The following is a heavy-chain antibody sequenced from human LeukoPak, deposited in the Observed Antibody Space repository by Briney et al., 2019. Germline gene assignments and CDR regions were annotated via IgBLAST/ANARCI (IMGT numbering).Heavy chain of an antibody. CDR2: ISWDGGMI. CDR1: GFTFDDYT. Sequence: GGSLRLSCAASGFTFDDYTMHWVRQAPGKGLEWVSLISWDGGMIFYADSVKGRFTISRDNNKNSLFLQMNSLRTEDTALYYCAKDHSSSWFYFDSWGQGTLVTISS. J-gene: IGHJ4*02. D-gene: IGHD6-13*01. CDR3: AKDHSSSWFYFDS. V-gene: IGHV3-43*01.